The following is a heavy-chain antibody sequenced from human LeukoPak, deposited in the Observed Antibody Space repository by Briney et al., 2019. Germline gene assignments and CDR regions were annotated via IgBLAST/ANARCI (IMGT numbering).Heavy chain of an antibody. Sequence: ASVKVSCKASGYTFTGYYMHWVRQAPGQGLERMGWINPNSGGTNYAQTFQGRVTMTRDTSISTAYMELSRLRSDDTAVYYCARDRASGYSDFDYWGQGTLVTVSS. J-gene: IGHJ4*02. CDR2: INPNSGGT. CDR1: GYTFTGYY. V-gene: IGHV1-2*02. CDR3: ARDRASGYSDFDY. D-gene: IGHD3-3*01.